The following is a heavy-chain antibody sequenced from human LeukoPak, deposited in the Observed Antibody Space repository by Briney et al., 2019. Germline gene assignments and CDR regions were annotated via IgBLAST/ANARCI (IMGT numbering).Heavy chain of an antibody. CDR3: ATVSEY. CDR2: INNDGTAT. J-gene: IGHJ4*02. CDR1: GFTFNYFW. Sequence: GGSLRLSCAASGFTFNYFWMHWVRHVPGKGLVWVSGINNDGTATYYADSVKGLFTISRDNAKNTVYLQMNGLRAEDTTVYYCATVSEYWGQGTLVTVSS. V-gene: IGHV3-74*01.